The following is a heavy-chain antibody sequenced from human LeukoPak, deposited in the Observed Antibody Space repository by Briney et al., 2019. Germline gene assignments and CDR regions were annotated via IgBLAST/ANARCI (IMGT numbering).Heavy chain of an antibody. CDR3: AKASDYGGNEFDY. J-gene: IGHJ4*02. V-gene: IGHV3-9*01. CDR1: GFTFEHYG. Sequence: PGSSLRLSCAASGFTFEHYGMHWVRQVPGKGLEWVSYITWNSGYKGYADSVKGRFAISRDNAKNSLHLQMNSLTCDDTAFYYCAKASDYGGNEFDYWGQGTLVTVSS. CDR2: ITWNSGYK. D-gene: IGHD4-23*01.